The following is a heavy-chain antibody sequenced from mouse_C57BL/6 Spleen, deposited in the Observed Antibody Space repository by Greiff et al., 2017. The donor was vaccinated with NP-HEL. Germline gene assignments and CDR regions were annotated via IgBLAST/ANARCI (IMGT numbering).Heavy chain of an antibody. CDR3: ARKPLRDSSGYYAMDY. CDR2: INPYNGGT. D-gene: IGHD3-2*02. J-gene: IGHJ4*01. CDR1: GYTFTDYY. V-gene: IGHV1-19*01. Sequence: EVQLQQSGPVLVKPGASVKMSCKASGYTFTDYYMNWVKQSHGKSLEWIGVINPYNGGTSYNQKFKGKATLTVDKSSSTAYMELNSLTSEDSAVYYCARKPLRDSSGYYAMDYWGQGTSVTVSS.